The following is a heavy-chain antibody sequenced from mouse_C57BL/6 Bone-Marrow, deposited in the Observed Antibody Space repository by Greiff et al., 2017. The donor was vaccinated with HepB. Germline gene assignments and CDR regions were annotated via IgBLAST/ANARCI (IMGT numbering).Heavy chain of an antibody. V-gene: IGHV1-76*01. CDR1: GYTFTDYY. D-gene: IGHD2-4*01. CDR2: IYPGSGNT. CDR3: AREGYYDYDDGYAMDY. J-gene: IGHJ4*01. Sequence: VQLQQSGAELVRPGASVKLSCKASGYTFTDYYINWVKQRPGQGLEWIARIYPGSGNTYYNEKFKGKATLTAEKSSSTAYMQLSSLTSEDSAVYFCAREGYYDYDDGYAMDYWGQGTSVTVSS.